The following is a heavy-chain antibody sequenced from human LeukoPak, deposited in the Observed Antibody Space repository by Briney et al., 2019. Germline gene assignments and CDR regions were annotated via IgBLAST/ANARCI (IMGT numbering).Heavy chain of an antibody. CDR3: ASSLPPQYYYDSSGPEGMGYYYGMDV. D-gene: IGHD3-22*01. Sequence: PGGSLRPSCAASGFTFSSYSMNWVRQAPGKGLEWVSSISSSSSYIYYADSVKGRFTISRDNAKNSLYLQMNSLRAEDTAVYYCASSLPPQYYYDSSGPEGMGYYYGMDVWGQGTTVTVSS. CDR2: ISSSSSYI. V-gene: IGHV3-21*01. CDR1: GFTFSSYS. J-gene: IGHJ6*02.